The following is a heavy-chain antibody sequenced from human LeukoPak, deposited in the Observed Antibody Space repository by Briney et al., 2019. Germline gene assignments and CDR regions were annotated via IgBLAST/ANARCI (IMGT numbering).Heavy chain of an antibody. D-gene: IGHD3-22*01. CDR1: GFTVSSNY. CDR2: IYSGGST. J-gene: IGHJ4*02. CDR3: ARENYYDSSGYYWYFDY. V-gene: IGHV3-66*01. Sequence: GGSLRLSCAASGFTVSSNYMSWVRQAPGKGLEWVSVIYSGGSTYYADSVKGRFTISRDNSKNTLYLQMNSLRAEDTAVHYCARENYYDSSGYYWYFDYWGQGTLVTVSS.